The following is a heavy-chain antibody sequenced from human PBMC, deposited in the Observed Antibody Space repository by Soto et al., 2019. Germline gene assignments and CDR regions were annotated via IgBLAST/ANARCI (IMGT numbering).Heavy chain of an antibody. CDR1: GDSVSSNSAA. CDR3: ARDRWGRGWRGNDSFDI. CDR2: TYYKSKWYN. Sequence: PSQTLSLTCAISGDSVSSNSAAWNWIRQSPSRGLEWLGRTYYKSKWYNDYAESVKSRITINPDTSKNQFSLQLNSVTPEDTAVYYCARDRWGRGWRGNDSFDIGGQGTMVNVSS. J-gene: IGHJ3*02. V-gene: IGHV6-1*01. D-gene: IGHD6-19*01.